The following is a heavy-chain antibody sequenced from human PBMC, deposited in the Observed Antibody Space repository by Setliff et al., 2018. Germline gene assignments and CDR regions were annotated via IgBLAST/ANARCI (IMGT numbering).Heavy chain of an antibody. V-gene: IGHV3-33*01. D-gene: IGHD2-15*01. CDR1: GFTFSTYR. CDR3: ERTCSGSGCYAGLES. CDR2: IWDDGVKT. J-gene: IGHJ4*02. Sequence: GGSLRLSCAAPGFTFSTYRMHWARQAPGKGMGWVAVIWDDGVKTSHADSVTGRFTISRDNSKNTLYQQTNSLRPEDTAVYYCERTCSGSGCYAGLESWGQGTPVTVSS.